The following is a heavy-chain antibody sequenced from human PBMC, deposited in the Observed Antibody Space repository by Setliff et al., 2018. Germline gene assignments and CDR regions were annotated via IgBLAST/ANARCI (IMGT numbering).Heavy chain of an antibody. V-gene: IGHV4-31*03. Sequence: KTSETLSLTCTVSGGSMIGGHYYWSWIRQLPGKGLEWIAYIYYSGNTYYNPSLKSRVTISVDTSKSQFSLKINSVTAADTAVYYCARGHCSSGECPNYFDPWGQGTQVTVSS. CDR3: ARGHCSSGECPNYFDP. J-gene: IGHJ5*02. CDR2: IYYSGNT. D-gene: IGHD2-15*01. CDR1: GGSMIGGHYY.